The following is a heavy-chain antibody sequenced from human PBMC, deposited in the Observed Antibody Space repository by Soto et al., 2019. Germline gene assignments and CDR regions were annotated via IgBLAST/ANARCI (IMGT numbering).Heavy chain of an antibody. V-gene: IGHV4-31*03. CDR1: GGSISSGDEY. D-gene: IGHD3-22*01. CDR2: IHYSGTT. Sequence: TLSLTCTVSGGSISSGDEYWSWIRQYPGKGLEWIGYIHYSGTTYSNPSLKSRVSISVDTSKNQFSLRLSSVTAADTAVYYCARARGQKYDSSVWSFDNWGQGTLVTVSS. J-gene: IGHJ4*02. CDR3: ARARGQKYDSSVWSFDN.